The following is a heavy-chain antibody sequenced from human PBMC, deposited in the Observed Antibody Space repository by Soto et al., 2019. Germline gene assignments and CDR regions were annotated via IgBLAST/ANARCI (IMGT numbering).Heavy chain of an antibody. CDR1: GYTFTSYG. D-gene: IGHD6-13*01. CDR3: ASSPTKAAAGAWFDP. J-gene: IGHJ5*02. Sequence: ASVKVSCKASGYTFTSYGISWVRQAPGQGLDWMGWISAYNGNTNYAQKLQGRVTMTTDTSTSTAYMELRSLRSDDTAVYYCASSPTKAAAGAWFDPWGQGTLVTVSS. V-gene: IGHV1-18*01. CDR2: ISAYNGNT.